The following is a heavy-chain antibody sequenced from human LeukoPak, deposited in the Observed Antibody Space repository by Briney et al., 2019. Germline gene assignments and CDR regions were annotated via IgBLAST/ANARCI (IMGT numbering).Heavy chain of an antibody. CDR3: ARDRGGSSWYYFDN. Sequence: SQTLSLTCAISGDSVSRDTAAWNWVRQSPSRGLEWLGRTYYRSKWYNDYAVSVKSRITINPDTSKIQFSLQLNSVTPEDAAVYYCARDRGGSSWYYFDNWGQGSLVTVSS. J-gene: IGHJ4*02. CDR2: TYYRSKWYN. V-gene: IGHV6-1*01. D-gene: IGHD6-13*01. CDR1: GDSVSRDTAA.